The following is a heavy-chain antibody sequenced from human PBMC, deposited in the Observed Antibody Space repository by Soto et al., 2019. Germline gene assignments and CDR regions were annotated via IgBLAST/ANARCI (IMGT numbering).Heavy chain of an antibody. CDR3: AVGYGGSRRNWFDP. D-gene: IGHD4-17*01. V-gene: IGHV3-30*04. CDR1: GVTFSTYT. Sequence: WGSMRLSCAASGVTFSTYTMHWVRQAPGKGLEWIASISSAGKYIYYADSVKGRFTISRDNVKNTLSLQMSSLRTDDTAAYYRAVGYGGSRRNWFDPWGQGSLVTVSS. CDR2: ISSAGKYI. J-gene: IGHJ5*02.